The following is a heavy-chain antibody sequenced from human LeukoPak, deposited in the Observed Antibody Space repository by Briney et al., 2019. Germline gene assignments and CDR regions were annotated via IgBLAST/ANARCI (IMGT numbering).Heavy chain of an antibody. CDR2: IIPMFGTA. CDR1: GYTVTGYH. Sequence: ASVKVSCKASGYTVTGYHMHWVRQAPGQGLEWMGGIIPMFGTANYTQKVQGRVTITADESTSTAYMELSSLRSEDTAVYYCGTGVFREPLNDYWGPGTLVTVSS. D-gene: IGHD3-10*02. V-gene: IGHV1-69*13. CDR3: GTGVFREPLNDY. J-gene: IGHJ4*02.